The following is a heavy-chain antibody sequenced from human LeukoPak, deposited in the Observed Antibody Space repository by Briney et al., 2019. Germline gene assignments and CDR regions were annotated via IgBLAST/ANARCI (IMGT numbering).Heavy chain of an antibody. CDR2: VYFSGST. CDR3: ARVVDHGYSDY. Sequence: SETLSLTCTVSGGSISSYYWSWIRQPPGKGLEWIGYVYFSGSTKYNPSLKSRVTISIDTSKNQFSLELSSVTAADTAVYYCARVVDHGYSDYWGLGTLVTVSS. J-gene: IGHJ4*02. D-gene: IGHD5-24*01. CDR1: GGSISSYY. V-gene: IGHV4-59*01.